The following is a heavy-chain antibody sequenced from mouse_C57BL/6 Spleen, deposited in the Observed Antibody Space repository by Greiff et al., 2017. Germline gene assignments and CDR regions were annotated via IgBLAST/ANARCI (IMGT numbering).Heavy chain of an antibody. D-gene: IGHD1-1*01. CDR1: GYTFTSYW. CDR2: IHPNSGST. J-gene: IGHJ2*01. V-gene: IGHV1-64*01. CDR3: ARSFITTVVAPYYFDY. Sequence: VQLQQPGAELVKPGASVKLSCKASGYTFTSYWMHWVKQRPGQGLEWIGMIHPNSGSTNYNEKFKSKATLTVDKSSSTAYMQLSSLTSEDSAVYYCARSFITTVVAPYYFDYWGQGTTLTVSS.